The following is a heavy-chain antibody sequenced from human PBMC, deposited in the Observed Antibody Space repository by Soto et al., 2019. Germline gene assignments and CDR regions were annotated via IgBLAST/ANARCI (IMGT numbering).Heavy chain of an antibody. J-gene: IGHJ6*02. V-gene: IGHV4-39*01. CDR2: IYYTGNT. D-gene: IGHD2-2*01. CDR3: GRLVQVPAAMSGMDV. Sequence: QLQLQESGPGLVKPSETLSLTCTVSGGSIGSSSHYWGWIRRPPGKGLEWIGSIYYTGNTYYNPSLKSRVTISIDTSKNQFSLKLSSVTAADTAEYYCGRLVQVPAAMSGMDVWGQGTTVIV. CDR1: GGSIGSSSHY.